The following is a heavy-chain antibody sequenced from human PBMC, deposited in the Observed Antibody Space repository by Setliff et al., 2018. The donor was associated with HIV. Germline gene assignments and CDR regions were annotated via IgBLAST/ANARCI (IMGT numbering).Heavy chain of an antibody. J-gene: IGHJ5*02. V-gene: IGHV4-59*01. Sequence: PSETLSLTCIVSGAPISSGTWSWIRQPPGKGLQWIGFIYNTETTNYNPSLKSRVTISLDTSKNQFSLKLTSVTAADTAVYYCARGGTSSNWFGPWGQGTLVTVSS. CDR1: GAPISSGT. CDR3: ARGGTSSNWFGP. CDR2: IYNTETT. D-gene: IGHD2-2*01.